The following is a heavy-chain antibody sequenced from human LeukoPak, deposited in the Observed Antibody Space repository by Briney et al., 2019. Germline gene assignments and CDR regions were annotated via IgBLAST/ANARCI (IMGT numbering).Heavy chain of an antibody. V-gene: IGHV4-34*01. Sequence: PSETLSLTCAVYGGSFSGYYWSLIRQPPGKGLEWIGEINHSGSTNYNPSLKSRVTISVDTSKNQFSLKLTSVTAADTAVYYCARNHGSGGDLDYWGQGTLVTVSS. J-gene: IGHJ4*02. CDR2: INHSGST. CDR1: GGSFSGYY. CDR3: ARNHGSGGDLDY. D-gene: IGHD2-21*02.